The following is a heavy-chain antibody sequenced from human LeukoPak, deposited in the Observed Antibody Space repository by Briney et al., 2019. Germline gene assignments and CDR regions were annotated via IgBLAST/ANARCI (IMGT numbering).Heavy chain of an antibody. Sequence: PPETLSLTCTVSGGSISSSSYYWGWIRQPPGKGLEWIGSIYYSGSTYYNPSLKSRVTISVDTSKNQFSLKLSSVTAADTAVYYCARHELYYYDSSGHNWFDPWGQGTLVTVSS. CDR1: GGSISSSSYY. D-gene: IGHD3-22*01. V-gene: IGHV4-39*01. CDR2: IYYSGST. CDR3: ARHELYYYDSSGHNWFDP. J-gene: IGHJ5*02.